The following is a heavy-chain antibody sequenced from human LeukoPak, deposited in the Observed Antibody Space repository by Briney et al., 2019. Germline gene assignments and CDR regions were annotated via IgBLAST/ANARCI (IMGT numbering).Heavy chain of an antibody. Sequence: ASVKVSCTASGYIFSGFYMHWVRQAPGQGLEWMGWINPTSGGTNYAQKFQGRVTMTRDTSISTAYMELSSLTSDDTAVYYCAREGVHSADPTDFYYYFYYMDVWGKGTTVTVSS. D-gene: IGHD3/OR15-3a*01. J-gene: IGHJ6*03. V-gene: IGHV1-2*02. CDR2: INPTSGGT. CDR1: GYIFSGFY. CDR3: AREGVHSADPTDFYYYFYYMDV.